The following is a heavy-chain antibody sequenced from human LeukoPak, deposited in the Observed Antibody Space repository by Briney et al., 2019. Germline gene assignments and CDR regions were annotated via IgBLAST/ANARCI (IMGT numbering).Heavy chain of an antibody. CDR2: IFYSGGS. CDR1: GGSISSSASY. J-gene: IGHJ4*02. CDR3: ARLRSHTTSASYYFDD. D-gene: IGHD2-2*01. V-gene: IGHV4-39*01. Sequence: SETLSLTCSVSGGSISSSASYWGWIRQPPGKGLEWIGNIFYSGGSHYNPSLKSRITISVDTSKSQFSLKLNSVTAADTAVYYCARLRSHTTSASYYFDDWGQGTLVTVSS.